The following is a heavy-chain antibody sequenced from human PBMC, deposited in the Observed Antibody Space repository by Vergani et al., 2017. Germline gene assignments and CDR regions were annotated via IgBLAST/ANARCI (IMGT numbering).Heavy chain of an antibody. J-gene: IGHJ6*02. CDR1: GYTFTSYA. CDR3: AREVYYDSSGYAPWGYYYYGMDV. D-gene: IGHD3-22*01. V-gene: IGHV1-18*01. Sequence: QVQLVQSGAEVKKPGASVKVSCKASGYTFTSYAMHWVRQAPGQRLEWMGWISAYNGNTNYAQKLQGRVTMTTDTSTSTAYMELRSLRSDDTAVYYCAREVYYDSSGYAPWGYYYYGMDVWGQGTTVTVSS. CDR2: ISAYNGNT.